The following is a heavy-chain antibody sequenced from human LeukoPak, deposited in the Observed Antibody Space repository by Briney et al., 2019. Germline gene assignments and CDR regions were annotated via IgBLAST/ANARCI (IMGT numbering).Heavy chain of an antibody. J-gene: IGHJ4*02. CDR3: ARGRRLYYGSGSYLNFDY. V-gene: IGHV4-59*12. Sequence: SETLSLTCTVSGGSLSGYYWSWVRQPPGERLEWIGYIYYSGGTNYNPPLKSRVTISVDTSKNQFSLKLSSVTAADTAAYYCARGRRLYYGSGSYLNFDYWGQGTLVTVSS. CDR2: IYYSGGT. D-gene: IGHD3-10*01. CDR1: GGSLSGYY.